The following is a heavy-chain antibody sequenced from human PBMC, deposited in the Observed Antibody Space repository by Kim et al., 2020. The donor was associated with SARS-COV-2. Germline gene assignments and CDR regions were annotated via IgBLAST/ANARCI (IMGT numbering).Heavy chain of an antibody. CDR1: GFTFSSFA. J-gene: IGHJ6*02. CDR2: ISYDGGNK. V-gene: IGHV3-30*04. Sequence: GGSLRLSCAASGFTFSSFAMHWVRQAPGKGLEWVAGISYDGGNKYYADSVKGRFTISRDNSKNTLYLQMNSLRAEDTAVYYCARSMRGAPRLADYYYYYGIDYWGQGTTVTVSS. CDR3: ARSMRGAPRLADYYYYYGIDY.